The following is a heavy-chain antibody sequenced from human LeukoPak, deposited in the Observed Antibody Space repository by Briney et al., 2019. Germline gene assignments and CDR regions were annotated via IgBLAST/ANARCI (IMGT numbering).Heavy chain of an antibody. Sequence: GGSLRLSCAASGFTFSSYEMNWVRQAPGKGLEWVSYISSSGSSIYYADSVKGRFTISRDNAKNSLYLQMNSLRAEDTAVYYCARDHYYDSSPLDAFDIWGQGTMVTVSS. CDR2: ISSSGSSI. CDR3: ARDHYYDSSPLDAFDI. CDR1: GFTFSSYE. J-gene: IGHJ3*02. D-gene: IGHD3-22*01. V-gene: IGHV3-48*03.